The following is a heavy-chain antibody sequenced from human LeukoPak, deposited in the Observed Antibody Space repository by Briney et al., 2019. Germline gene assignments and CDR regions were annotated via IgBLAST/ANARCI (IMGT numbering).Heavy chain of an antibody. CDR3: ARGEYNSGWSLSDY. V-gene: IGHV4-38-2*02. Sequence: SETLSLTCTVSGYSISSGYFWGWMRQPPGKGLEWIGSIYQSETAHYNPSLKSRVTISVDTSKNQFSLKLRSVMAADTAVYYCARGEYNSGWSLSDYWGQGTLVTVSS. J-gene: IGHJ4*02. CDR1: GYSISSGYF. D-gene: IGHD6-19*01. CDR2: IYQSETA.